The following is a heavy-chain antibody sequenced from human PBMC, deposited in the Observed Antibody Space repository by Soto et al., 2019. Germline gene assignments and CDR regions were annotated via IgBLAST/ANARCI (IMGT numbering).Heavy chain of an antibody. CDR3: ARRGPGTYFDH. D-gene: IGHD6-13*01. CDR2: ISGSGGST. J-gene: IGHJ4*02. Sequence: EVQLLESGGGLVQPGGSLRLSCAASGFTFRSYAMNWVRQAPGKGLEWVSVISGSGGSTYYADSVKGRFTISRDNSKNKLSLQMNSLRAEDTAVYYCARRGPGTYFDHWGQGTLVTVSS. CDR1: GFTFRSYA. V-gene: IGHV3-23*01.